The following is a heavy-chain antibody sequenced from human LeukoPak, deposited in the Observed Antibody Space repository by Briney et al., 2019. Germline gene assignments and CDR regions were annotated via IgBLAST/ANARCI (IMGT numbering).Heavy chain of an antibody. D-gene: IGHD5-24*01. CDR3: ATATRNGYDY. CDR2: ISHTSDSI. CDR1: GFTFRIYG. Sequence: GGSLRLSCVASGFTFRIYGMNWVRQAPGKGPEWVSYISHTSDSILYADSVKGRFTMSRDNAKKSLYLQMNSLRAEDSAVYYCATATRNGYDYWGQGTLVTVSS. J-gene: IGHJ4*02. V-gene: IGHV3-48*01.